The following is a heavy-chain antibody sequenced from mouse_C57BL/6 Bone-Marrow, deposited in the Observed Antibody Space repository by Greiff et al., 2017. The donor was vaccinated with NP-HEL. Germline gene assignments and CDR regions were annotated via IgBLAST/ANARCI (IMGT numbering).Heavy chain of an antibody. J-gene: IGHJ4*01. CDR3: ARGDYGSGRCGYAMDY. D-gene: IGHD1-1*01. Sequence: QVQLKESGAELVKPGASVKISCKASGYAFSSYWMNWVKERPGKGLEWIGQIYPGDGDTKYNGKFKGKATLTADKSSSTAYMQVSSLTSEDSAVYFCARGDYGSGRCGYAMDYWGQGTSVTVSS. CDR1: GYAFSSYW. CDR2: IYPGDGDT. V-gene: IGHV1-80*01.